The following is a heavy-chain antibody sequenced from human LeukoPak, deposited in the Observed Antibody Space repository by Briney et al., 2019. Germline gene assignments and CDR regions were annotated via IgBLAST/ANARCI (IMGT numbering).Heavy chain of an antibody. J-gene: IGHJ3*01. CDR3: VAGDWGARDSFDL. Sequence: GGSLGLSCAASGFTFSSYSMNWVRQAPGKGLEWVSYISSSSSTIYYADSVKGRFTISRDNAKNSFFLQMSSLRAEDTSVYYCVAGDWGARDSFDLWGRGTMVTVSS. D-gene: IGHD2-21*02. CDR2: ISSSSSTI. CDR1: GFTFSSYS. V-gene: IGHV3-48*04.